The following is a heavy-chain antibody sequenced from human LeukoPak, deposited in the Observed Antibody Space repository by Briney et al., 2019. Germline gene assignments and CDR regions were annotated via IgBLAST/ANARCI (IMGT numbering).Heavy chain of an antibody. V-gene: IGHV3-30*03. D-gene: IGHD4-17*01. CDR1: GFTFSSYG. Sequence: PGGSLRLSCAASGFTFSSYGMHWVRQAPGKGLEWVAVISYDGSNKYYADSVKGRFTISRDNSKNTMYLQMNSLRGEDTAVHYCARDPNNGDLFDFWGQGTLVTVSS. CDR2: ISYDGSNK. J-gene: IGHJ4*02. CDR3: ARDPNNGDLFDF.